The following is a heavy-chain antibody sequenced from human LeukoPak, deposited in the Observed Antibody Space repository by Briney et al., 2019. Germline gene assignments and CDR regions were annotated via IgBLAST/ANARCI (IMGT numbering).Heavy chain of an antibody. D-gene: IGHD3-10*01. CDR2: IKSKTDGGTT. J-gene: IGHJ4*02. CDR1: GFTFSSYW. V-gene: IGHV3-15*01. Sequence: PGGSLRLSCAASGFTFSSYWMSWVRQAPGKGLEWVGRIKSKTDGGTTDYAAPVKGRFTISRDDSKNTLYLQMNSLKTEDTAVYYCTTEGWFGELVDYWGQGTLVTVSS. CDR3: TTEGWFGELVDY.